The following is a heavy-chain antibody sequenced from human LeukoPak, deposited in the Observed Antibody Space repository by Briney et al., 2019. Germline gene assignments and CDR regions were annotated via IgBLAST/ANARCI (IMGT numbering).Heavy chain of an antibody. J-gene: IGHJ5*02. CDR3: ARHIVVVTAIQNWFDP. CDR1: GYTFTSYG. CDR2: ISAYNGNT. V-gene: IGHV1-18*01. D-gene: IGHD2-21*02. Sequence: ASVKVSCKASGYTFTSYGISWVRRAPGQGLEWMGWISAYNGNTNYAQKLQGRVTMTTDTSTSTAYMELRSLRSDDTAVYYCARHIVVVTAIQNWFDPWGQGTLVTVSS.